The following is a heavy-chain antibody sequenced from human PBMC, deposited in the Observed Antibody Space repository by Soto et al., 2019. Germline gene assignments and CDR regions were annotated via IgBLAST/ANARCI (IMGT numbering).Heavy chain of an antibody. CDR2: IHYSGTI. CDR3: TRGLAWANLWY. J-gene: IGHJ4*02. Sequence: QVQLQESGPGLVKPSQTLSLTCIVSGGSTSSGDYYRSWIRQYPGKGLEWIGAIHYSGTIYYNPSLRSPATMSVDPSNFQYSLKLSSVTAADTAVYYCTRGLAWANLWYWGQGTLVTVSS. CDR1: GGSTSSGDYY. V-gene: IGHV4-31*01. D-gene: IGHD2-21*01.